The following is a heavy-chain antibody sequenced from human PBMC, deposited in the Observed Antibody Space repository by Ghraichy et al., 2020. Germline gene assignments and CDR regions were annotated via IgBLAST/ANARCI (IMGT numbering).Heavy chain of an antibody. J-gene: IGHJ3*02. CDR2: TYYRFKWSN. CDR1: GDSVSSNGVA. Sequence: QTLSLTCDISGDSVSSNGVAWNWIRQSPSRGLEWLGRTYYRFKWSNDYAVSVKSRIIINPDTSKNQFSLQLNSVTPEDMAVYYCARGRHSAFDIWGQGTTVTVSS. D-gene: IGHD2-21*01. CDR3: ARGRHSAFDI. V-gene: IGHV6-1*01.